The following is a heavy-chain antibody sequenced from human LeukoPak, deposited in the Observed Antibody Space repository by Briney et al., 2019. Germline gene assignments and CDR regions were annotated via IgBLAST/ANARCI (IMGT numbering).Heavy chain of an antibody. J-gene: IGHJ3*02. CDR3: ARKGGAHAFDI. V-gene: IGHV1-69*02. Sequence: SVKVSCKASGGTFSSYTISWVRQAPGQGLEWMGRIIPILGLANYAQKFQGRVTITADKSTSTAYMELSSLRSEDTAVYYCARKGGAHAFDIWGQGTMVTVSS. CDR2: IIPILGLA. CDR1: GGTFSSYT. D-gene: IGHD3-16*01.